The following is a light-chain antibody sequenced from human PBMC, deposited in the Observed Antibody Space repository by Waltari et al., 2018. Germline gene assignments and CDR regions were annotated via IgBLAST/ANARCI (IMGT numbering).Light chain of an antibody. CDR2: DVS. J-gene: IGLJ1*01. V-gene: IGLV2-11*01. Sequence: QSALTQPRSVSGSPGQSVAISCTGTSSGVGGYNYVSWYQQHPGTAPRLMIYDVSTRPSGVPDRFSGSKSGNTASLTISGLQAEDEADYYCCSYAGSYTFYVFGTGTKVTVL. CDR1: SSGVGGYNY. CDR3: CSYAGSYTFYV.